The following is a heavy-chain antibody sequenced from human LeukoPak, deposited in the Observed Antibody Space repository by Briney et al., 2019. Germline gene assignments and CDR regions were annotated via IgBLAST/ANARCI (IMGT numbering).Heavy chain of an antibody. CDR1: GFTFSSYS. CDR3: ARALVLLWFGEEDYGMDV. Sequence: PGGALRLSCAASGFTFSSYSMNWVRRAPGKGRAWVSSISSSSSYIFYADSVKGRFPISRDNAKNSLYLQMNSLRAEDTAVYYCARALVLLWFGEEDYGMDVWGQGTTVTVSS. V-gene: IGHV3-21*01. CDR2: ISSSSSYI. D-gene: IGHD3-10*01. J-gene: IGHJ6*02.